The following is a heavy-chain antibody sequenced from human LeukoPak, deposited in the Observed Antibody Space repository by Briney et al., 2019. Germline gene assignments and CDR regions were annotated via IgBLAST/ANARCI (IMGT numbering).Heavy chain of an antibody. J-gene: IGHJ3*02. CDR2: ISSSGSTI. D-gene: IGHD5-12*01. CDR1: GFTFSSYE. Sequence: GGSPRLSCAASGFTFSSYEMNWVRQAPGKGLEWVSYISSSGSTIYYADSVKGRFTISRDNAKNSLYLQMNSLRAEDTAVYYCARTYGGYEDAFDIWGQGTMVTVSS. V-gene: IGHV3-48*03. CDR3: ARTYGGYEDAFDI.